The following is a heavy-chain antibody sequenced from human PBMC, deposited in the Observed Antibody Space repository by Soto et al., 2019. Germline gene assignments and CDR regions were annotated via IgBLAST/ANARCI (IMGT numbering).Heavy chain of an antibody. D-gene: IGHD6-13*01. CDR1: GGSISSYY. V-gene: IGHV4-59*01. CDR3: ARRAAAGTFRLFDP. J-gene: IGHJ5*02. Sequence: SETLSLTCTVSGGSISSYYWSWIRQPPGKGLEWIGYIYYSGSTNYNPSLKSRVTISVDTSKNQFSLKLSSVTAADTAVYYCARRAAAGTFRLFDPWGQGTLVTVSS. CDR2: IYYSGST.